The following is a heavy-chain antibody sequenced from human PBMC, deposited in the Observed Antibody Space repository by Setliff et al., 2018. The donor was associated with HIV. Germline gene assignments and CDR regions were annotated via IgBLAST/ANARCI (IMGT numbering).Heavy chain of an antibody. Sequence: SETLSLTCSVSGDSMRTNYWTWIRQSPGKGLEWIGHVDYSGSYTYNPSPNSRVTLSIDTSKSQFSLRLSSVTAADTALYYCARRSTVARGVDCFDLWGQGTQVTVSS. J-gene: IGHJ4*02. CDR1: GDSMRTNY. V-gene: IGHV4-59*08. D-gene: IGHD3-10*01. CDR2: VDYSGSY. CDR3: ARRSTVARGVDCFDL.